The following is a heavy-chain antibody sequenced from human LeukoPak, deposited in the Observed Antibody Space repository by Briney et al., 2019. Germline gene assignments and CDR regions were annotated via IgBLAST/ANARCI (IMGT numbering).Heavy chain of an antibody. V-gene: IGHV1-46*01. J-gene: IGHJ4*02. D-gene: IGHD3-22*01. CDR3: ARDQARFYSDSSGYYYVD. CDR1: GYRFTNFY. CDR2: INPSGGTT. Sequence: ASVKVSCKASGYRFTNFYIHWVRQAPGQGLEWLGIINPSGGTTTSAQKFQGRVTMTRDTSTSTVYMELSSLRSEDTAVYYCARDQARFYSDSSGYYYVDWGQGTPVTVSS.